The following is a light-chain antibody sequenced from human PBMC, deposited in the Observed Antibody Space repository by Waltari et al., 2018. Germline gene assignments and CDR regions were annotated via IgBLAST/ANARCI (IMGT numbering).Light chain of an antibody. V-gene: IGKV3-20*01. CDR2: ALS. CDR3: QQYNNSPWT. Sequence: PGVRATLSSRASQSIGSNCLAWYQQRPGQATRQLIYALSSRATGVPDRFSGGASGTDFTLTISRLEPEDFAVYFCQQYNNSPWTFGQGTKVEIK. CDR1: QSIGSNC. J-gene: IGKJ1*01.